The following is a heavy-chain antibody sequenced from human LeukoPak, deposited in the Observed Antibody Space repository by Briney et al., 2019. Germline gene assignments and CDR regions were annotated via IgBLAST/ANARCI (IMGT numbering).Heavy chain of an antibody. Sequence: SVKVSCKASGGTFCSYTISWVRQAPGQGLEWMGRIIPILGIANYAQKFQGRVTITADKSTSTAYMELSSLRSEDTAVYYCARVGGYDYGDYPLFYWGQGTLVTVSS. J-gene: IGHJ4*02. CDR3: ARVGGYDYGDYPLFY. CDR2: IIPILGIA. V-gene: IGHV1-69*02. D-gene: IGHD4-17*01. CDR1: GGTFCSYT.